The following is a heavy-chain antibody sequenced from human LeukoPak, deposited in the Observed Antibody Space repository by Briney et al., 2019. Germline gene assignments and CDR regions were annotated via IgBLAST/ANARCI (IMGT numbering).Heavy chain of an antibody. Sequence: GASVKASRKASGYTFTGYSINWVRQAPGQGLEWMGWINIYTGNPTYAQGFTGRFVFSLDTSVSTAYLQISSLKAEDTAVYYCARDAATINFDYWGQGTLVTVSS. V-gene: IGHV7-4-1*02. CDR1: GYTFTGYS. J-gene: IGHJ4*02. D-gene: IGHD5-24*01. CDR3: ARDAATINFDY. CDR2: INIYTGNP.